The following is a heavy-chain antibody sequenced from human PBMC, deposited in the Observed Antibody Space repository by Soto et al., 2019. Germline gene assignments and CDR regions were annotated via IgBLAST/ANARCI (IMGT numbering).Heavy chain of an antibody. CDR2: IYYSGST. CDR3: AVTWTTVVPYYFDY. CDR1: GGSISSSSYF. Sequence: QLQLQESGPGLVKPSETLSLTCTVSGGSISSSSYFWGWIRQPPGKGLEWIRSIYYSGSTYYNPSLKSRVTISVDTSKNQFSLKLSSVTAADTAVYYCAVTWTTVVPYYFDYWGQGTLVTVSS. V-gene: IGHV4-39*01. D-gene: IGHD4-17*01. J-gene: IGHJ4*02.